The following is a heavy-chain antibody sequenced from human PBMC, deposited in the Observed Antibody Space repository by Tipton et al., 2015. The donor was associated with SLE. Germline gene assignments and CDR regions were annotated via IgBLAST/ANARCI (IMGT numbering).Heavy chain of an antibody. CDR1: DDSISSSYYY. CDR2: IYSSGNT. J-gene: IGHJ3*02. Sequence: TLSLTCTVSDDSISSSYYYWNWIRQPAGKGLEWIGRIYSSGNTNYNPSLKSRVTMSLDTSKNQLSLKLSSVTAADTAVYYCATVPVTLFGHAFDIWGHGTMVTVSS. CDR3: ATVPVTLFGHAFDI. V-gene: IGHV4-61*02. D-gene: IGHD3-3*01.